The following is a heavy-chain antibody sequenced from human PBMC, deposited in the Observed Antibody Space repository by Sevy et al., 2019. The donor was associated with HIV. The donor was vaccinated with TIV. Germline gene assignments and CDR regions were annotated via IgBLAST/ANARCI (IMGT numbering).Heavy chain of an antibody. CDR2: MNPNSGNT. Sequence: ASVKVSCKASGYTFTSYDINWVRQATGQGLEWMGWMNPNSGNTGSAQKFQGRVTMTRNTSISTAYMELSSLRSEDTAVYYCAGAYCSSTSCCDDYWGQGTLVTVSS. CDR1: GYTFTSYD. V-gene: IGHV1-8*01. J-gene: IGHJ4*02. CDR3: AGAYCSSTSCCDDY. D-gene: IGHD2-2*01.